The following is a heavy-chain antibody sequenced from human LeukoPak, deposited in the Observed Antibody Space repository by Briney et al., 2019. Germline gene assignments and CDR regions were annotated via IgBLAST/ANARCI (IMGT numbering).Heavy chain of an antibody. CDR2: INPNSGGT. CDR3: ANAQGSSGWFYFDY. V-gene: IGHV1-2*02. D-gene: IGHD6-19*01. J-gene: IGHJ4*02. Sequence: ASVKVSCKASGYTFTGYYMHVVRQPSVRGLEWMGWINPNSGGTNYAQKFQGRVTMTRDTSISTAYMELSRLRSDDTAVYYCANAQGSSGWFYFDYWGQGTLVTVSS. CDR1: GYTFTGYY.